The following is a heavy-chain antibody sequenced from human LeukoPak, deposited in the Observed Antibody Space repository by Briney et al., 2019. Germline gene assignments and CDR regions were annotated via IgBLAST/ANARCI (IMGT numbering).Heavy chain of an antibody. CDR2: ISSSSSYK. CDR1: GFTFSSYS. Sequence: PGGFLRLSCAASGFTFSSYSMNWVRQAPGKGLEWVSSISSSSSYKYYADSLKGRFTISRDNAKNSLYLQMNSLRAEDTAVYYCARALGPAGYRWWFDPWGQGTLVTVSS. J-gene: IGHJ5*02. CDR3: ARALGPAGYRWWFDP. V-gene: IGHV3-21*01. D-gene: IGHD2-2*01.